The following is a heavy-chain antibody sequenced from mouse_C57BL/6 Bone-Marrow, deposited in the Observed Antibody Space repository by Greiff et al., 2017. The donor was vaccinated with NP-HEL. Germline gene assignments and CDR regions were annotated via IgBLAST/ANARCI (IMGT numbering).Heavy chain of an antibody. CDR2: ILPGSGST. Sequence: VQLQQSGAELMKPGASVKLSCKATGYTFTGYWIEWVKQRPGHGLEWIGEILPGSGSTNYNEKFKGKATFTADTSSNTAYMQLSSLTTEDSAIYYCARGVFYYGGRTGYFDVWGTGTTVTVSS. V-gene: IGHV1-9*01. CDR1: GYTFTGYW. CDR3: ARGVFYYGGRTGYFDV. D-gene: IGHD1-1*01. J-gene: IGHJ1*03.